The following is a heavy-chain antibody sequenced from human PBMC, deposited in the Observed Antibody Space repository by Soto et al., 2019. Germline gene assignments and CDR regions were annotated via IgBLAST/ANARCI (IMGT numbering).Heavy chain of an antibody. CDR2: IYYSGST. J-gene: IGHJ4*02. D-gene: IGHD6-19*01. Sequence: QLQLQESGPGLVKPSETLSLTCTVSGGSISSSSYYWGWIRQPPGKGLEWIGSIYYSGSTYYNPSLKSRVTISVDTSKNQFSLKRRSLTAAYRAVYCCASLRAGAVFDYWGQGTLVTVSS. V-gene: IGHV4-39*01. CDR3: ASLRAGAVFDY. CDR1: GGSISSSSYY.